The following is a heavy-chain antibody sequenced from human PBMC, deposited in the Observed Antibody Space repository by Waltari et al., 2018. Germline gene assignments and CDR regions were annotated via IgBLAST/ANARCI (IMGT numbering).Heavy chain of an antibody. V-gene: IGHV2-5*01. CDR1: GFSLSTSGVG. CDR3: AHSLYDFWSGYYNYYGMDV. CDR2: IYWNDDK. D-gene: IGHD3-3*01. Sequence: QITLKESGPTLVKPTQTLTLTCTFSGFSLSTSGVGVGWIRQPPGKALEWLALIYWNDDKRYSPVLKSRITSTKDTSKNQVVLTMTNMDPVDTATYYCAHSLYDFWSGYYNYYGMDVWGQGTTVTVSS. J-gene: IGHJ6*02.